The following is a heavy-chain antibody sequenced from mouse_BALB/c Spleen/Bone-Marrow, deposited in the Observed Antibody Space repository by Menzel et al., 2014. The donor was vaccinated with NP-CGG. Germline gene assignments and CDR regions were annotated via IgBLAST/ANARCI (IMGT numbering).Heavy chain of an antibody. CDR2: IDPENGNI. J-gene: IGHJ2*01. V-gene: IGHV14-3*02. Sequence: EVKVEESGAELVKPGASVKLSCTAPGFNIKDTYIHWVKRRPEQGLEWIGRIDPENGNIKYDPKFQVKATITADTSSNTAYLQLSSLTSEDTAVYYCTRRGFDFWGQGTTLTVSS. CDR1: GFNIKDTY. CDR3: TRRGFDF.